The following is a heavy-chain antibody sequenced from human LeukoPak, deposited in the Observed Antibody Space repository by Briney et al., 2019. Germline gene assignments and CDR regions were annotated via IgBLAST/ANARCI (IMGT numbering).Heavy chain of an antibody. CDR1: GYPFSAHF. J-gene: IGHJ4*02. CDR3: VRGSPTPGMDY. V-gene: IGHV7-4-1*02. D-gene: IGHD3-10*01. Sequence: ASVRVSCKASGYPFSAHFLNWVRQAPGQGLEWMGNIDTTTGNPRYAQDFTGRFVFSLDTSVSTAYLQITSLKADDTAAYYCVRGSPTPGMDYWGQGTQVTVSS. CDR2: IDTTTGNP.